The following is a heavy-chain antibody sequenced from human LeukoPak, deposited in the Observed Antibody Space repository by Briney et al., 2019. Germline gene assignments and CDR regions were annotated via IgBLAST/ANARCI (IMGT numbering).Heavy chain of an antibody. CDR2: SIPIFGTA. Sequence: ASVKVACKACGGTFSSYAISWVRQAPGQGLEWMGGSIPIFGTANYAQKFQGRVTITADESTSTAYMELSSLRSEDTAVYYYARENDYGDYGAFDIWGQGTMVTVSS. CDR1: GGTFSSYA. J-gene: IGHJ3*02. D-gene: IGHD4-17*01. CDR3: ARENDYGDYGAFDI. V-gene: IGHV1-69*13.